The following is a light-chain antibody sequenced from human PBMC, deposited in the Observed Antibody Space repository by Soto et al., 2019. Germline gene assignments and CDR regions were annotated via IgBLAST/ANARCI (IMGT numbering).Light chain of an antibody. V-gene: IGLV2-14*01. CDR2: EIN. J-gene: IGLJ2*01. Sequence: QSALTQPASVSGSPGQSITISCTGTSSDIGTYNFVSWYQQHPGKAPKLLIHEINNRPSGVSIRFSGSKSGNTASLTISGLRAEDEADYYCSSDTTTSTLIFGGGTKVTVL. CDR3: SSDTTTSTLI. CDR1: SSDIGTYNF.